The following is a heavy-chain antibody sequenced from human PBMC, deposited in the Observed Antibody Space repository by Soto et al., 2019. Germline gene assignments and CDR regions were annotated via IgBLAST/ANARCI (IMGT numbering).Heavy chain of an antibody. CDR2: IIPIFGTA. Sequence: ASVKVSCKASGGTFSSYAISWVRQAPGQGLEWMGGIIPIFGTAKYAQKFQGRVTITADESTSTAYMELSRLRSEDTAVYYCARQPSIAARPGGFDYWGQGTLVTVSS. CDR1: GGTFSSYA. CDR3: ARQPSIAARPGGFDY. V-gene: IGHV1-69*13. D-gene: IGHD6-6*01. J-gene: IGHJ4*02.